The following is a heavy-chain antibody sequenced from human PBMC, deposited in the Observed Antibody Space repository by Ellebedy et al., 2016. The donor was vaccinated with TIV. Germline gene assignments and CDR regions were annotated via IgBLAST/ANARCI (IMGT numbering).Heavy chain of an antibody. CDR3: ARGMSFGYSMDV. D-gene: IGHD5-18*01. CDR1: GLTFSSHA. CDR2: ISRSGANI. V-gene: IGHV3-48*01. J-gene: IGHJ3*01. Sequence: GESLKISCAASGLTFSSHAMSWVRQAPGKGLEWVSYISRSGANIYYSDSVKGRFTISRDKAKNSLYLQMNSLRAEDTAVYYCARGMSFGYSMDVWGQGTMVTVPS.